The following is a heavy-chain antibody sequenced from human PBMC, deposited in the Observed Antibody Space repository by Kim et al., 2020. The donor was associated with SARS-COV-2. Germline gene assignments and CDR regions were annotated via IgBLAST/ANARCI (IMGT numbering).Heavy chain of an antibody. CDR2: IYTSGNT. D-gene: IGHD3-10*01. Sequence: SETLSLTCTVSGASVSTYYWTLIRQSAGKGLEWIGRIYTSGNTTYNPSLKSRVTMSLDTSKNHFSLQLSSVTAADTAVYYCARHGSWFDPWGQGIVVTVSA. CDR1: GASVSTYY. CDR3: ARHGSWFDP. V-gene: IGHV4-4*07. J-gene: IGHJ5*02.